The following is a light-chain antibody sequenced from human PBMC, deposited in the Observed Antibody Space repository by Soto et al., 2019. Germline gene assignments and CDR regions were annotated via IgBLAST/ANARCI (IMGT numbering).Light chain of an antibody. CDR3: QQYNNWPPWT. CDR2: GAS. V-gene: IGKV3-15*01. Sequence: EIVMTQSPATLSVSPGERATLSCRASQSIRRNLAWYQQKPGQAPRLLIYGASTRATGIPDRFSGSGSGTEFTLTISSLQSEDSAVYYCQQYNNWPPWTFGQGTKVEIK. CDR1: QSIRRN. J-gene: IGKJ1*01.